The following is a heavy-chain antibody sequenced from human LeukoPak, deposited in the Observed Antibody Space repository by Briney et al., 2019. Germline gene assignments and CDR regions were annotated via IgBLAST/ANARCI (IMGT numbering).Heavy chain of an antibody. J-gene: IGHJ6*02. Sequence: SETLSLTCTVSGGSISSSNYCWGWIRQPPGKGLEWIGTICYSGSTFYSPSLKSRVTLSVDTSKNQFSLRLSSVTAADTAVYYCARGSMGGSGSYYKDYYYGMDVWGQGTTVTVSS. CDR3: ARGSMGGSGSYYKDYYYGMDV. CDR2: ICYSGST. D-gene: IGHD3-10*01. CDR1: GGSISSSNYC. V-gene: IGHV4-39*01.